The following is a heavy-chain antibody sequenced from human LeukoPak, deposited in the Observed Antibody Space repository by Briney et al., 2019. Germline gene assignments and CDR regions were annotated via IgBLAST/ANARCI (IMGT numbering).Heavy chain of an antibody. D-gene: IGHD3-22*01. V-gene: IGHV3-30*18. CDR3: AKDHYDSSGYYFDY. Sequence: PGGSLRLSCAASGFTFSSYGMHWVRQAPGKGLEWVAVISYDGSNKYYADSVKGRFTISRDNSKNTLYLQMNSLRAEDTAVYYCAKDHYDSSGYYFDYWGQGTLVTVSS. CDR1: GFTFSSYG. J-gene: IGHJ4*02. CDR2: ISYDGSNK.